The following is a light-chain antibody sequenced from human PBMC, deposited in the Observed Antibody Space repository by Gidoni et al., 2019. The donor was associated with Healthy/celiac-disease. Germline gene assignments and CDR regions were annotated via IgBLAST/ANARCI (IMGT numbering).Light chain of an antibody. CDR2: DVS. V-gene: IGLV2-14*03. Sequence: QSALTQPASVSGSPGQSITISCTATSSDVGGYNSVSWYHQHPGKAPKLMIYDVSNRPSGVSNRFSGSKSGNTASLTISGLQAEDEADYYCSSYTSSSTVVFGGGTKLTVL. CDR1: SSDVGGYNS. J-gene: IGLJ2*01. CDR3: SSYTSSSTVV.